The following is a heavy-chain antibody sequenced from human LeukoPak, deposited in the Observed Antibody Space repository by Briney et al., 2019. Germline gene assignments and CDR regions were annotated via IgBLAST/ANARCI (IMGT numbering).Heavy chain of an antibody. Sequence: GASVKVSCKASGGTFSSYAISWVRQAPGQGLGWMGGIIPIFGTANYAQKFQGRVTITADESTSTAYMELSSLRSEDTAVYYCASSYYYDSSGYYPFDYWGQGTLVTVSS. D-gene: IGHD3-22*01. CDR2: IIPIFGTA. CDR3: ASSYYYDSSGYYPFDY. CDR1: GGTFSSYA. V-gene: IGHV1-69*13. J-gene: IGHJ4*02.